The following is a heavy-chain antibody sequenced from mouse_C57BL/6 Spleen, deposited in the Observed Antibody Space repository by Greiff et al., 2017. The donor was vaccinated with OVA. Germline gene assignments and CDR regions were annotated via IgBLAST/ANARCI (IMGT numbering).Heavy chain of an antibody. V-gene: IGHV1-76*01. CDR1: GYTFTDYY. CDR3: ARFITTVVAEDFDV. J-gene: IGHJ1*03. Sequence: VQLQESGAELVRPGASVKLSCKASGYTFTDYYLNWVKQRPGQGLEWIARIYPGSGNTYYNEKFKGKATLTAEKSSSTAYMQLSSLTSEDSAVYFCARFITTVVAEDFDVWGTGTTVTVSS. D-gene: IGHD1-1*01. CDR2: IYPGSGNT.